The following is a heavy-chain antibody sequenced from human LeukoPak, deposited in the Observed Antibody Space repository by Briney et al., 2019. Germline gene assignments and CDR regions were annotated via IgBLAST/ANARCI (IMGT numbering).Heavy chain of an antibody. Sequence: PGGSLRLSCAASGFTFSNYWMIWVRQAPGKGLEWVAVIWYDGSNESYADSVKGRFSISRDNSKNTLYLQMNSLRAEDTAVYYCARSMTDSSGYCYAFDIWGQGTMVTVSS. J-gene: IGHJ3*02. CDR3: ARSMTDSSGYCYAFDI. CDR1: GFTFSNYW. D-gene: IGHD3-22*01. V-gene: IGHV3-33*08. CDR2: IWYDGSNE.